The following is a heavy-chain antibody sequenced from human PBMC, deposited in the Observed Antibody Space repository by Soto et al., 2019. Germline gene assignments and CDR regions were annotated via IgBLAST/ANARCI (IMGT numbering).Heavy chain of an antibody. J-gene: IGHJ6*02. CDR2: IIPIFGTA. V-gene: IGHV1-69*06. D-gene: IGHD2-2*01. CDR3: ARDRSAPYCSRTSCYSIGMDV. CDR1: GGTFSSYA. Sequence: QVQLVQSGAEVKKPGSSVKVSCKASGGTFSSYAISWVRQAPGQGLEWMGGIIPIFGTANYAQKVQGRVTITADKSPGPAYMELSSLRSEDTAVYYCARDRSAPYCSRTSCYSIGMDVWGQGTTVTVSS.